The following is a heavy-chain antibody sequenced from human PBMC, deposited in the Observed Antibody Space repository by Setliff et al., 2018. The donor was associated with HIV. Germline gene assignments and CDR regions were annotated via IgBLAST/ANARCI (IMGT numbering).Heavy chain of an antibody. V-gene: IGHV3-23*01. Sequence: GSLRLSCAASGFTFSSYEMTWVRQAPGKGLEWVSVISGSGSSTYYADFVKGRFTISRDNSKNTLYLQMNSLRAEDTAVYYCAKDLVRGLNNWFDPWGQGTLVTVSS. J-gene: IGHJ5*02. D-gene: IGHD3-10*02. CDR3: AKDLVRGLNNWFDP. CDR1: GFTFSSYE. CDR2: ISGSGSST.